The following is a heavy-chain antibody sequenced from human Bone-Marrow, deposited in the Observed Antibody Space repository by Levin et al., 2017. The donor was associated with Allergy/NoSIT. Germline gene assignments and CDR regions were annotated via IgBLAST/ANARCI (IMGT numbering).Heavy chain of an antibody. V-gene: IGHV3-23*01. Sequence: PSGGSLRLSCATSGFDPTTYAMNWVRQTPGKGLEWVSGISASGDNTYYADSVKGRFTISRDTSKNTVYLQLNSLRAEDTAVYFCAKDRYCPGGICPVDYWGQGTLVTVSS. CDR2: ISASGDNT. D-gene: IGHD2-8*02. CDR3: AKDRYCPGGICPVDY. CDR1: GFDPTTYA. J-gene: IGHJ4*02.